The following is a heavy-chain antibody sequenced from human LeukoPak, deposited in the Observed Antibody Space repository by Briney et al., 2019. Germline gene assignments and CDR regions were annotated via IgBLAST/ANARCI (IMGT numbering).Heavy chain of an antibody. V-gene: IGHV4-59*08. CDR2: IHYSGST. J-gene: IGHJ5*02. Sequence: PSETLSLTCTVSGGSISSYYWSWIRQPPGKGLEWIGYIHYSGSTNYKPSLKSRITISVDTSKNQFSLKLSSVTAADTAVYYCARTPLELWFGELWDNWFDPWGQGTLVTVSS. CDR1: GGSISSYY. D-gene: IGHD3-10*01. CDR3: ARTPLELWFGELWDNWFDP.